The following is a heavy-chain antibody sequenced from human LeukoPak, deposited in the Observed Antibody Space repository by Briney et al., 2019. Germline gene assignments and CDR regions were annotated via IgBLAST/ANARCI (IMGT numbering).Heavy chain of an antibody. CDR1: GFSFSGNW. Sequence: GGSLSLSCAASGFSFSGNWMSWVRMAPGKGPEWVASIKKDEREKYYVDSVSGRFTISRDNAKNSLYLQMNSLRVEDTAVYYCAKEGYWGRGTLVTVSS. V-gene: IGHV3-7*01. CDR2: IKKDEREK. CDR3: AKEGY. J-gene: IGHJ4*02.